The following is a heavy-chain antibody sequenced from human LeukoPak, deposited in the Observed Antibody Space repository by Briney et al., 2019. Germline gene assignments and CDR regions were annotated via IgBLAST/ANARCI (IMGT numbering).Heavy chain of an antibody. CDR1: GGSISSYY. D-gene: IGHD2-2*01. CDR2: IYYSGST. Sequence: SETLSLTCTVSGGSISSYYWSWIRQPPGKGLEWIGYIYYSGSTNYNPSLKSRVTISVDTSKNQFSLKLSSVTAADTAVYYCARVVVPAAMCDYWGQGTLVTVSS. J-gene: IGHJ4*02. CDR3: ARVVVPAAMCDY. V-gene: IGHV4-59*01.